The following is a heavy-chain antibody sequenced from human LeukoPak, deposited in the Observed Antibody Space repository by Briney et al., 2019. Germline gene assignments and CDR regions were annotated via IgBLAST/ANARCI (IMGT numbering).Heavy chain of an antibody. V-gene: IGHV1-2*02. CDR2: SNPNSGGT. D-gene: IGHD5-12*01. CDR3: ARANSGYDPVYYFGLDV. Sequence: ASVKVSCKASGYTFTGYYMHWVRQAPGQGLEWMGWSNPNSGGTNYAQKFRGRVTMTRDTSISTGYMDLSRLKSDDTAVYYCARANSGYDPVYYFGLDVWGQGTTVTASS. CDR1: GYTFTGYY. J-gene: IGHJ6*02.